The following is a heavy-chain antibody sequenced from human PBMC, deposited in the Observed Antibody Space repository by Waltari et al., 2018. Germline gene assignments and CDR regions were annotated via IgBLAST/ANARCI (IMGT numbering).Heavy chain of an antibody. J-gene: IGHJ3*02. CDR1: GASISGYE. D-gene: IGHD3-9*01. CDR2: ISYIGRT. CDR3: ARRYANAFDI. Sequence: QVELQESGPRLAKPSQTPSRPCSVSGASISGYEWSWIRQPPGKGLEWIGEISYIGRTNYNPSLKSRVTISIDTSKNQFSLRLTSVTAADTAVYFCARRYANAFDIWGPGTILTVSS. V-gene: IGHV4-59*01.